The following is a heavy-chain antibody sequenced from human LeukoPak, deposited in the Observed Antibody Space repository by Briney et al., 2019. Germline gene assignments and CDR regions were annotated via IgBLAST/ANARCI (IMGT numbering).Heavy chain of an antibody. CDR3: ARHELLWFGESPQAFDI. Sequence: GESLKISCKGSGYSFTSYWISWVRQMPGKGLEWMGRIDPSDSYTNYSPSFQGHVTISADMSISTAYLQWSSLKASDTAMYYCARHELLWFGESPQAFDIWGQGTMVTVSS. CDR2: IDPSDSYT. D-gene: IGHD3-10*01. CDR1: GYSFTSYW. V-gene: IGHV5-10-1*01. J-gene: IGHJ3*02.